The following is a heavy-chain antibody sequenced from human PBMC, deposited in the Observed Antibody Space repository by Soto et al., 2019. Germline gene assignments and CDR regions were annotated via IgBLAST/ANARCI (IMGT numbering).Heavy chain of an antibody. CDR2: ISAYNGNT. D-gene: IGHD3-16*01. Sequence: QVQLVQSGAEVKKPGASVKVSCKASGYTFTSYGISWVRQAPGQGLEWMGWISAYNGNTNYAQKLQGRVTMTTDTSTSTAYMELRSLRSDDTAVYYCARDEGYDYVWGSYRYYYYGMDVWGQGTTVTVSS. V-gene: IGHV1-18*01. CDR3: ARDEGYDYVWGSYRYYYYGMDV. J-gene: IGHJ6*02. CDR1: GYTFTSYG.